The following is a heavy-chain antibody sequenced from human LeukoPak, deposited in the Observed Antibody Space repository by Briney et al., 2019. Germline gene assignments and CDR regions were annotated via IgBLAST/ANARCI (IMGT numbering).Heavy chain of an antibody. CDR3: AKRDYDILTGYYVWGSYRYTYYFDY. V-gene: IGHV3-23*01. J-gene: IGHJ4*02. CDR1: GFTYSSYA. Sequence: GGSLRLSCAASGFTYSSYAMSWVRQAPGKGLEWVSAISGSGGSTYYADSVKGRFTISRDNSKNTLYLQMNSLRAEDTAVYYCAKRDYDILTGYYVWGSYRYTYYFDYWGQGTLVTVSS. CDR2: ISGSGGST. D-gene: IGHD3-16*02.